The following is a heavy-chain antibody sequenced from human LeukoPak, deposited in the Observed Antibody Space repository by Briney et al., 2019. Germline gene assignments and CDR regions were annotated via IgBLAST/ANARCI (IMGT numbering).Heavy chain of an antibody. CDR2: INPNSGGT. J-gene: IGHJ4*02. D-gene: IGHD6-19*01. CDR3: ARVLGSGWTTDFDY. Sequence: ASVKVSCKASGYSFTGYYMHWVRQAPGQGLEWMGWINPNSGGTNYAQKFQGRVTMTRDTSISTAYMELSRLRSDDTAVYYCARVLGSGWTTDFDYWGQGTLVTVSS. V-gene: IGHV1-2*02. CDR1: GYSFTGYY.